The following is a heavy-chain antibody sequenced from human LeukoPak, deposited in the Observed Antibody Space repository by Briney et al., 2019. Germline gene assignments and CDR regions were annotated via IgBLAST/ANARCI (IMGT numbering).Heavy chain of an antibody. D-gene: IGHD2-2*02. CDR1: GFTFGDYY. V-gene: IGHV3-11*01. CDR2: ISSSGSTI. CDR3: ARGAYQLLYVGYMWFDP. J-gene: IGHJ5*02. Sequence: GGSLRLSCAASGFTFGDYYMSWIRQAPGKGLEWVSYISSSGSTIYYADSVKGRFTISRDNAKNSLYLQMNSLRAEDTAVYYCARGAYQLLYVGYMWFDPWGQGTLVTVSS.